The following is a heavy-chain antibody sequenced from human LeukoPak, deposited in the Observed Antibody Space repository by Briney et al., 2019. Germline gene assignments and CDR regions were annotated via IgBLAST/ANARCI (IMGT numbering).Heavy chain of an antibody. CDR1: GFRFGHFA. J-gene: IGHJ3*01. V-gene: IGHV3-23*01. CDR2: IRGSAEDT. Sequence: PGGSLRLSCEASGFRFGHFAMGWVRQAPGKGPMWVSSIRGSAEDTNYADSMKGRFIISRDNTRGTVYLEMNNLRVEDTAMYYCVKGIFATGWSNAFDFWGQGTMVVVS. CDR3: VKGIFATGWSNAFDF. D-gene: IGHD6-19*01.